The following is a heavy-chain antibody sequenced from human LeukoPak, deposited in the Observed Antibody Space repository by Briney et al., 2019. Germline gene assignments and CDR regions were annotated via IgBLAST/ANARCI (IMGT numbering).Heavy chain of an antibody. J-gene: IGHJ3*02. V-gene: IGHV1-2*02. CDR2: INPNSGGT. D-gene: IGHD3-3*01. CDR1: GYTFTGYY. CDR3: ARTEGSYYFWSGYGINAFDI. Sequence: ASVKVSCKASGYTFTGYYLHWVRQAPGQGLEWMGWINPNSGGTNYAQKFQGRVTMTRDTSISTAYMELSRLRSDDTAVYYCARTEGSYYFWSGYGINAFDIWGQGTMVTVSS.